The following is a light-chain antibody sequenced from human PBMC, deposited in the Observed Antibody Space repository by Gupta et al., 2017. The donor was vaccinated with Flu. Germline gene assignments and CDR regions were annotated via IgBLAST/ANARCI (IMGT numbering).Light chain of an antibody. V-gene: IGLV2-14*04. CDR3: SSYTSTNTFYV. Sequence: SSDVGRSDSVSWYQQYPGKAPKLIIYDVTTRPSGVSSRFSGSKSGNTASLTISGLEAEDESDYYCSSYTSTNTFYVFGTGTTVTVL. J-gene: IGLJ1*01. CDR2: DVT. CDR1: SSDVGRSDS.